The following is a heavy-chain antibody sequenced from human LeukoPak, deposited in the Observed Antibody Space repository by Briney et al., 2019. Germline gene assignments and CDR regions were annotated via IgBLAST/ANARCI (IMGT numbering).Heavy chain of an antibody. J-gene: IGHJ4*02. V-gene: IGHV1-18*01. CDR1: GYTFTNYG. D-gene: IGHD2-2*01. CDR2: ISAYNGNT. Sequence: ASVTVSFTASGYTFTNYGISWVRQAPGQGLEWMGWISAYNGNTNYAQNLQGRVTMTTDTSTNTAYMELRSLRSDDTAVYYCARDLRYCSSTSCSAGDYWGQGTLVTVSS. CDR3: ARDLRYCSSTSCSAGDY.